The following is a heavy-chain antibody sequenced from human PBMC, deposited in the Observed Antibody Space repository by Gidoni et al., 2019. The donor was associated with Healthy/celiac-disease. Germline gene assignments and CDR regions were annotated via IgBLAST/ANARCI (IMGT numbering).Heavy chain of an antibody. D-gene: IGHD4-17*01. CDR3: TRGDDYGDLNWFDP. CDR1: GFTFGDYA. J-gene: IGHJ5*02. V-gene: IGHV3-49*03. Sequence: EVQLVESGGGLVQPGRSLRLSCTASGFTFGDYAMSWFRQAPGKGLEWVGFIRSKAYGGTTEYAASVKGRFTISRDDSKSIAYLQMNSLKTEDTAVYYCTRGDDYGDLNWFDPWGQGTLVTVSS. CDR2: IRSKAYGGTT.